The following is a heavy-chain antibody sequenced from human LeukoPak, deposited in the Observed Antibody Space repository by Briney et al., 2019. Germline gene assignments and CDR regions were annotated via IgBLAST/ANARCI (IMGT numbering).Heavy chain of an antibody. J-gene: IGHJ4*02. CDR1: GFTFSHYG. V-gene: IGHV3-33*06. D-gene: IGHD4-11*01. CDR3: VKDAQRGFDYSNSLEY. Sequence: GGSLRLSCEASGFTFSHYGMHWVRQAPGKGLEWVAVIWSDATNQYYSDSVKGRFTISRDNFKRTVSLQMNSLRAEDTAVYYCVKDAQRGFDYSNSLEYWGQGTPVTVST. CDR2: IWSDATNQ.